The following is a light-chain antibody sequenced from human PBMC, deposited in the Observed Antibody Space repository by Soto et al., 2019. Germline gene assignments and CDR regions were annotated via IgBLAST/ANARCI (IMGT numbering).Light chain of an antibody. CDR3: SSYAGSSNV. CDR1: SGDVGGYNY. CDR2: EVN. V-gene: IGLV2-8*01. J-gene: IGLJ1*01. Sequence: QSVLTQPPSASGSAGQSVAISCTRTSGDVGGYNYVSWYQQHPGKAPKLMIYEVNKRPSGVPDRFSGSKSGNTASLTVSGLQAEDEADYYCSSYAGSSNVFGTGTKVTVL.